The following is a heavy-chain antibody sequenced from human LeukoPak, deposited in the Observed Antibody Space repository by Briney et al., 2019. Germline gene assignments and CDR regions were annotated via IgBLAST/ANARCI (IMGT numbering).Heavy chain of an antibody. CDR3: ARDAPNAYYYGSGSS. CDR2: IYYSGST. Sequence: PSETLSLTCTVSGGSISSSSYYWGWIRQPPGKGLEWIGSIYYSGSTYYNPSLKSRVTISVDTSKNQFSLKLSSVTAADTAVYYCARDAPNAYYYGSGSSWGQGTLVTVSS. J-gene: IGHJ5*02. D-gene: IGHD3-10*01. V-gene: IGHV4-39*01. CDR1: GGSISSSSYY.